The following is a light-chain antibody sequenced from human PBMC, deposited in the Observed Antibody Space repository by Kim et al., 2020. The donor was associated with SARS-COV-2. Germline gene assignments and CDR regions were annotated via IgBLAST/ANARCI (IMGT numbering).Light chain of an antibody. CDR1: NSGTER. J-gene: IGLJ1*01. V-gene: IGLV3-21*04. Sequence: PGKTVSITCGGDNSGTERVHWYQQKPGQAPVLVIFYDGDRPSGIPERFSGSNSGNTATLTISRVEAGDEVDYYCQVWDNSSDHPAVFGTGTKVTVL. CDR3: QVWDNSSDHPAV. CDR2: YDG.